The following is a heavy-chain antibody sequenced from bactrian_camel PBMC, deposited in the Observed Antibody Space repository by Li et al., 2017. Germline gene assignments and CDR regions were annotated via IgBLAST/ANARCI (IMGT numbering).Heavy chain of an antibody. J-gene: IGHJ4*01. CDR1: GITFSRHD. V-gene: IGHV3S40*01. CDR2: ITSLPGLFRAA. CDR3: AKAPGGWTHPGNY. Sequence: VQLVESGGGLVQPGGSLRLSCAASGITFSRHDMSWVRQAPGKEVEWVAGITSLPGLFRAASYADSVKGRFTISRDNAKNTLYLQLNSLRTEDTATYYCAKAPGGWTHPGNYWGQGTQV. D-gene: IGHD5*01.